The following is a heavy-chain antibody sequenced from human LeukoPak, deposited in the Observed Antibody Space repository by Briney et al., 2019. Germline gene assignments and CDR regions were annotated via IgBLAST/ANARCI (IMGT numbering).Heavy chain of an antibody. V-gene: IGHV3-74*01. Sequence: GGSLRLSCAASGFTFSNYWMHWVRQAPGKGLVWVSRINSDGSTTSYADSVKGRFTISRDNAKTTVYLQMNSVRAEDTAVYYCSRDTADDAFDIWGQGTMVTVSS. CDR3: SRDTADDAFDI. CDR2: INSDGSTT. CDR1: GFTFSNYW. J-gene: IGHJ3*02.